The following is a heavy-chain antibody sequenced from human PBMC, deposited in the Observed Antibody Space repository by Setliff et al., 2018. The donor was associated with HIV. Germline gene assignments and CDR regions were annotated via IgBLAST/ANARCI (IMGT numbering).Heavy chain of an antibody. CDR3: ARDGASGSGYYWADY. CDR1: GYAFTTFY. Sequence: ASVKVSCKASGYAFTTFYMHWVRQTPGQGLEWMGIINPIGGSATYAPKFQGRVTLTSDTSATTVYLELSGLREEDTAVYYCARDGASGSGYYWADYWGQGTLVTVSS. CDR2: INPIGGSA. D-gene: IGHD3-3*01. J-gene: IGHJ4*02. V-gene: IGHV1-46*01.